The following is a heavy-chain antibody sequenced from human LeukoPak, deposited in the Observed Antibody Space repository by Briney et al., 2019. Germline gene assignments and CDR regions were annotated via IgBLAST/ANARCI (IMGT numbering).Heavy chain of an antibody. J-gene: IGHJ4*02. Sequence: GASVKVSCKASGGTFSSYAISWVRQAPGQGLEWMGGIIPIFGRANYAQKFQGRVTITADKSTSTAYMELSSLRSEDTAVYYCASRLLWFGELSSGLDYWGQGTLVTVSS. V-gene: IGHV1-69*06. CDR1: GGTFSSYA. CDR2: IIPIFGRA. D-gene: IGHD3-10*01. CDR3: ASRLLWFGELSSGLDY.